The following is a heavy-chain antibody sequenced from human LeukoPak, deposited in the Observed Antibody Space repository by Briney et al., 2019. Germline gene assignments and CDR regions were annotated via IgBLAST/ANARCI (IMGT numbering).Heavy chain of an antibody. V-gene: IGHV4-34*01. Sequence: SETLSLTCAVYGGSFSGYYWSWIRQPPGKGLEWIGEINHSGSTNYNPSLKSRVTISVDTSKNQFSLKLSSVTAADTAVYYCARGIKDTAMVRKRWFDPWGQGTLVTVSS. CDR1: GGSFSGYY. CDR3: ARGIKDTAMVRKRWFDP. J-gene: IGHJ5*02. CDR2: INHSGST. D-gene: IGHD5-18*01.